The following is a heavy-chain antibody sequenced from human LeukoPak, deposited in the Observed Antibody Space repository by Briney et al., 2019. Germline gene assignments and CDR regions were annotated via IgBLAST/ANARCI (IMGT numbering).Heavy chain of an antibody. Sequence: GGSLRLSCAASGFTFSDYYMSWIRQAPGKGLEWVSYISSSGSTIYYADSVKGRFTISRDNAKNSLYLQMNSLRAEDTAVYHCASTRSPRRFLEWLPPYFDYWGQGTLVTVSS. CDR3: ASTRSPRRFLEWLPPYFDY. D-gene: IGHD3-3*01. CDR1: GFTFSDYY. J-gene: IGHJ4*02. V-gene: IGHV3-11*04. CDR2: ISSSGSTI.